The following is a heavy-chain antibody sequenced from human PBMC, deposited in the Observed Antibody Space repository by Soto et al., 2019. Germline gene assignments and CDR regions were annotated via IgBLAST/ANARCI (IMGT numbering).Heavy chain of an antibody. V-gene: IGHV3-30*03. D-gene: IGHD6-6*01. CDR3: ARGTIVARQHLDY. CDR2: ISSRGGEE. J-gene: IGHJ4*02. Sequence: QVQLVESGGGVVQPGKSLRLSCAASGFTFSSYAMHWARQAPGKGLEWVTVISSRGGEEYDAESVRGRFTISRDDSKNTLYLQMDSLRVEDTAVYYCARGTIVARQHLDYWGQGTLVTVSS. CDR1: GFTFSSYA.